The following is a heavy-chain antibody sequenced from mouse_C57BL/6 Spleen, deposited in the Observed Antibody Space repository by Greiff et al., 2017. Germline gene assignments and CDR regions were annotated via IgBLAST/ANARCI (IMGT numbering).Heavy chain of an antibody. V-gene: IGHV1-7*01. D-gene: IGHD2-10*01. CDR1: GYTFTSYW. Sequence: VQLQQSGAELAKPGASVKLSCKASGYTFTSYWMHWVKQRPGQGLEWIGYINPSSGYNKYNQKFKDKATLTADKSSSTAYMQLSSLTYEDSAVYYCARQGLLIDYAMDYWGQGTSVTVSS. CDR3: ARQGLLIDYAMDY. J-gene: IGHJ4*01. CDR2: INPSSGYN.